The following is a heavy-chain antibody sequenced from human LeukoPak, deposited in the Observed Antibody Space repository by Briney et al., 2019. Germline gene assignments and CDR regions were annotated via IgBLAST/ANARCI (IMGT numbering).Heavy chain of an antibody. Sequence: PGGSLRLSCAASGFTVSNIYIGWVRQAPGQGLEWVSVTYRGDATNYAESVKGRFSISRDNSKNTLYLQMNSLRAEDTAVYYCARVLEVFSDAFDIWGQGTMVTVSS. CDR1: GFTVSNIY. CDR2: TYRGDAT. V-gene: IGHV3-53*01. J-gene: IGHJ3*02. CDR3: ARVLEVFSDAFDI. D-gene: IGHD3-3*01.